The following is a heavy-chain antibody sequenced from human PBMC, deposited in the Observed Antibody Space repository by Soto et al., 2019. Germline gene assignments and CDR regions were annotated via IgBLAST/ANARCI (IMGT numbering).Heavy chain of an antibody. D-gene: IGHD1-1*01. CDR1: GFTFSSYE. J-gene: IGHJ6*02. V-gene: IGHV3-48*03. CDR3: ARDTTVSLTVEPYYYHGMDV. CDR2: ISSSGNTI. Sequence: EVELVESGGGLVQPGGSLRLSCAGAGFTFSSYEMNWVRQAPGKGLEWVSYISSSGNTIYYADSVKGRFTTSRDNGKSSLHLQMNSLRAEDTAIYYCARDTTVSLTVEPYYYHGMDVWGQGTTVTVSS.